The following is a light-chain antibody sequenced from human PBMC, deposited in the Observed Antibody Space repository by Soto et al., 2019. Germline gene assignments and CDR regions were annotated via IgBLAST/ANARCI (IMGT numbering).Light chain of an antibody. CDR1: QSVGHMF. J-gene: IGKJ1*01. CDR3: HQYASSLGT. V-gene: IGKV3-20*01. Sequence: EIVLTQSPDTLSLSPGDRATLSCRASQSVGHMFLAWFQQKPGQAPRLLIFDAYRRATGIPDRFSGSGSGTNFALPISRLEHEDFALYYCHQYASSLGTFGQGTKVEIK. CDR2: DAY.